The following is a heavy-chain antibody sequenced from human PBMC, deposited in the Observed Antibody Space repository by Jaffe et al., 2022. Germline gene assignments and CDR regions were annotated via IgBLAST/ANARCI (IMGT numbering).Heavy chain of an antibody. D-gene: IGHD2-2*01. V-gene: IGHV5-51*03. Sequence: EVQLVQSGAEVKKPGESLKISCKGSGYSFTSYWIGWVRQMPGKGLEWMGIIYPGDSDTRYSPSFQGQVTISADKSISTAYLQWSSLKASDTAMYYCARGGAYCSSTSCYVVYFDYWGQGTLVTVSS. J-gene: IGHJ4*02. CDR2: IYPGDSDT. CDR3: ARGGAYCSSTSCYVVYFDY. CDR1: GYSFTSYW.